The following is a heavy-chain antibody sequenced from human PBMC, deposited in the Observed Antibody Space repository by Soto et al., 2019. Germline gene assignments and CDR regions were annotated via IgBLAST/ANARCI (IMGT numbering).Heavy chain of an antibody. D-gene: IGHD2-15*01. CDR2: IYWDDDK. J-gene: IGHJ4*02. CDR3: AHRPSYSSAGRRYPGFHY. CDR1: GFSLSTSGVG. Sequence: QITLKESGPTLVKPTQTLTLTCTFSGFSLSTSGVGVGWIRQPPGKALEWLALIYWDDDKRYSPSLKSRLTITQDTSKNQVVHTMTNMDPVVTATYFCAHRPSYSSAGRRYPGFHYWVQGTLVTVSS. V-gene: IGHV2-5*02.